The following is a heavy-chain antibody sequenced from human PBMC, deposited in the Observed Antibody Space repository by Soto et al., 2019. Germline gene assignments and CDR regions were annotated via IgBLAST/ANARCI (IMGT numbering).Heavy chain of an antibody. CDR3: ATSGPLDV. CDR2: ISAYNGNT. CDR1: VYTFTSYG. V-gene: IGHV1-18*01. J-gene: IGHJ6*01. Sequence: ASVKVSCQASVYTFTSYGIIWVRQAPGQGLEWMGWISAYNGNTNYAQKLQGRVTMTTDTSTSTAYMELRSLRSDDTTVYYCATSGPLDVWGQGTTVTVSS. D-gene: IGHD7-27*01.